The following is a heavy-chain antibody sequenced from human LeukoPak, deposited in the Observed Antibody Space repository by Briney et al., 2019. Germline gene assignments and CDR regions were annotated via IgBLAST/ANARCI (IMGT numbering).Heavy chain of an antibody. CDR1: GGSISSYY. V-gene: IGHV4-59*08. CDR2: IYHIGST. J-gene: IGHJ6*04. D-gene: IGHD3-16*02. CDR3: ARIDYVWGSYRPYYYYYGMDV. Sequence: PSETLSLTCTVSGGSISSYYWSWIRQPPGKGLEWIGSIYHIGSTYYNPSLKSRGTISVDTSKNQFSLKLSSVTAADTAVYYCARIDYVWGSYRPYYYYYGMDVWGKGTTVTVSS.